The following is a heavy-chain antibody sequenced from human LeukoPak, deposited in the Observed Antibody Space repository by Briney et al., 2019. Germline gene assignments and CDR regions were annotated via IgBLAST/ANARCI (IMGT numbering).Heavy chain of an antibody. CDR3: AKGSSSSRPYYFDY. CDR1: GFTFSTYV. CDR2: ISGSGDST. D-gene: IGHD6-13*01. J-gene: IGHJ4*02. Sequence: PGGSLRLSCAASGFTFSTYVMSWVRQAPEKGLEWVPAISGSGDSTYYVDSVKGRFTISRDNSKNTLYLQMNSLRAEDTAVYYCAKGSSSSRPYYFDYWGQGTLVTVSS. V-gene: IGHV3-23*01.